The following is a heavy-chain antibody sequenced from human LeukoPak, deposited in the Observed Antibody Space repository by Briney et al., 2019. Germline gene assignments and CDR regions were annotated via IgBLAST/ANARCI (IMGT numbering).Heavy chain of an antibody. V-gene: IGHV3-53*01. CDR2: FYRGGNI. D-gene: IGHD5-24*01. CDR3: TRGDGYTYYFED. Sequence: GGSLRLSCAASGFTVSSNYMSWVRQAPGKGLGRVSSFYRGGNIYYADSVKGRFTISRDNSKNTLYLQMNSLRAGDTAVYYCTRGDGYTYYFEDWGQGTLVTVSS. CDR1: GFTVSSNY. J-gene: IGHJ4*02.